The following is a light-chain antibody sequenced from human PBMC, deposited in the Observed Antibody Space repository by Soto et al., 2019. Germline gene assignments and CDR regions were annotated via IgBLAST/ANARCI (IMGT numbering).Light chain of an antibody. CDR3: CSYAGSSTYV. CDR2: EVS. CDR1: SSDVGSYNL. V-gene: IGLV2-23*02. Sequence: SALTPPASVSGSPGQSITLSCTGTSSDVGSYNLVSWYQQHPGKAPKLMIYEVSKRPSGVSNRFSGSKSGNTASLTISGLQAEDEADYYCCSYAGSSTYVFGTGTKLTVL. J-gene: IGLJ1*01.